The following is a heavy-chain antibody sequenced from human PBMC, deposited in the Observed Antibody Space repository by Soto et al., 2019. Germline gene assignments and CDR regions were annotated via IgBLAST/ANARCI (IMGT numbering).Heavy chain of an antibody. D-gene: IGHD4-17*01. CDR1: GGSFSGYY. Sequence: PSETLSLTCAVYGGSFSGYYWSWIRQPPGKGLEWIGEINHSGSTNYNPSLKSRVTISVDTSKNQFSLKLSSVTAADTAVYYCANFKATVTILPQASNGSAPWAQETLVPVSS. J-gene: IGHJ5*02. CDR3: ANFKATVTILPQASNGSAP. V-gene: IGHV4-34*01. CDR2: INHSGST.